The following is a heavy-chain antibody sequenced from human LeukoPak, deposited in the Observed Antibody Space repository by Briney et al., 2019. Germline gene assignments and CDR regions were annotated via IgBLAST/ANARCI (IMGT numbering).Heavy chain of an antibody. D-gene: IGHD3-10*01. CDR1: GFTFSGYA. Sequence: GGSLRLSCAASGFTFSGYAMSWVRQAPGKGLEWVSSISGAGSTYYADSVKGRFTSSRDNSKNTLYLQMNNLRAEDTAVYYCAKESRYYYGTGSFSSQFDYWGQGNLVTVSS. CDR2: ISGAGST. CDR3: AKESRYYYGTGSFSSQFDY. J-gene: IGHJ4*02. V-gene: IGHV3-23*01.